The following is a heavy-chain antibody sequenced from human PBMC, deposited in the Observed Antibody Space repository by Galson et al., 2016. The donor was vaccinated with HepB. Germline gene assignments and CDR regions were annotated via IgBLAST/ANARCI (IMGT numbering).Heavy chain of an antibody. J-gene: IGHJ4*02. CDR1: GFTFSNYA. D-gene: IGHD3-22*01. Sequence: SLRLSCAASGFTFSNYAMHWVRQAPGKGLEWVAFISYDGSNKYYSDSVKGRFAISRDNSRNTLSLQMNSLRAEDTAVYYCASGYYYDSSGYYSDFWGQGTLVT. CDR3: ASGYYYDSSGYYSDF. V-gene: IGHV3-30*09. CDR2: ISYDGSNK.